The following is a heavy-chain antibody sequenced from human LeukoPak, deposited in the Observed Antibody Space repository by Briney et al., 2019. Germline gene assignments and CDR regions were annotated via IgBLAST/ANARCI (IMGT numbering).Heavy chain of an antibody. Sequence: SETLSLTCSVSGDSISSWGWIRQPPGEGREWIGSIYYSGSTYYNPSLKSRVTISVDTSRKQFSLKLSSVTAADTAVYYCARDNGDYAFEYWGQGTLVTVSS. D-gene: IGHD4-17*01. CDR1: GDSISS. V-gene: IGHV4-39*07. CDR3: ARDNGDYAFEY. CDR2: IYYSGST. J-gene: IGHJ4*02.